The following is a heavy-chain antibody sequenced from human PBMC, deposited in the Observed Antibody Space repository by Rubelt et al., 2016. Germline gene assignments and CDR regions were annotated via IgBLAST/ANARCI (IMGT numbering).Heavy chain of an antibody. CDR1: GFTFSGSA. CDR3: TRYDSISQASFDY. D-gene: IGHD3-3*02. CDR2: IRNKANNYAT. Sequence: EVQLVESGGGLVQPGGSLKLSCAASGFTFSGSAVHWVRQASGKGLEWVGRIRNKANNYATVYAASVKGRFIISRDDSKNTAYLQMNSRKTEDTAVYYCTRYDSISQASFDYWGQGTLVTVSS. V-gene: IGHV3-73*01. J-gene: IGHJ4*02.